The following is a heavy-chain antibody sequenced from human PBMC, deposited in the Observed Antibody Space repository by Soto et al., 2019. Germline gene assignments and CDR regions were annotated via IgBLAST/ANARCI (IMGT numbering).Heavy chain of an antibody. V-gene: IGHV1-3*01. Sequence: GASVKVSCKASGYTFTSYAMHWARQAPGQRLEWMGWINAGNGNTKYSQKFQGRVTITRDTSASTAYMELSSLRSEDTAVYYCARDRAVAGNKYFQHWGQGTLVTVSS. J-gene: IGHJ1*01. CDR2: INAGNGNT. CDR3: ARDRAVAGNKYFQH. CDR1: GYTFTSYA. D-gene: IGHD6-19*01.